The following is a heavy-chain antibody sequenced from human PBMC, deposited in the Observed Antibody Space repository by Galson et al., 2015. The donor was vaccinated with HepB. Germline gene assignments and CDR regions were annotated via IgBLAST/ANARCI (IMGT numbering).Heavy chain of an antibody. D-gene: IGHD3-9*01. Sequence: ETLSLTCTVSGGSISSYYWSWIRQPPGKGLEWIGYIYYSGSTNYNPSLKSRVTISVDTSKNQFSLKLSSVTAADTAVYYCARSFDRRLRQVIGGFDPWGQGTLVTVSS. CDR1: GGSISSYY. CDR3: ARSFDRRLRQVIGGFDP. J-gene: IGHJ5*02. V-gene: IGHV4-59*01. CDR2: IYYSGST.